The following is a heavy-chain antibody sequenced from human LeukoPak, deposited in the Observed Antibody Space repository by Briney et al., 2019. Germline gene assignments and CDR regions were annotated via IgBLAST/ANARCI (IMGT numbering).Heavy chain of an antibody. CDR3: ATDQGFGSQWLVLNYYGMDV. V-gene: IGHV3-30*03. D-gene: IGHD6-19*01. J-gene: IGHJ6*02. CDR2: ISYDGSNK. CDR1: GFTFSSYG. Sequence: PGGSLRLSCAAPGFTFSSYGMHWVRQAPGKGLEWVAVISYDGSNKYYADSVKGRFTISRDNSKNTLYLQMNSLRAEDTAVYYCATDQGFGSQWLVLNYYGMDVWGHGTTVTVSS.